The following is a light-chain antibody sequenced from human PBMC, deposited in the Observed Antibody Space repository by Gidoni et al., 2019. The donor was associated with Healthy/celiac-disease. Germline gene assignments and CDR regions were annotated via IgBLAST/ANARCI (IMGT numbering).Light chain of an antibody. CDR3: QQSYNTPRT. V-gene: IGKV1-39*01. Sequence: DIQMTQSPSSLSASVGDRVTITRRASQSISSYLNWYQQKPGKAPKLLIYAASSLQSGVPSRFSGSGSGTDFTLTISSLQPEDFATYYCQQSYNTPRTFGQGTKVEIK. CDR2: AAS. J-gene: IGKJ1*01. CDR1: QSISSY.